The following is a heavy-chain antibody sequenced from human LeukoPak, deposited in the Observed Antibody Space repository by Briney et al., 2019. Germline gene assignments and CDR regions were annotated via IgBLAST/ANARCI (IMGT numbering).Heavy chain of an antibody. CDR1: GFTFSDYY. CDR3: ARGSLYYDFWSGPDY. J-gene: IGHJ4*02. CDR2: ISSSDSTI. Sequence: GGSLRLSCAASGFTFSDYYMSWIRQAPGKGLEWVSYISSSDSTIYYADSVRGRFTISRDNAKNSLYLQMNSLRAEDTAVYYCARGSLYYDFWSGPDYWGQGTLVTVSS. D-gene: IGHD3-3*01. V-gene: IGHV3-11*04.